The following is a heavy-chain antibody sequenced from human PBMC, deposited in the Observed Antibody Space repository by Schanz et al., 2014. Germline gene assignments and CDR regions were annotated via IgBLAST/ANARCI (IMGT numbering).Heavy chain of an antibody. V-gene: IGHV3-48*01. Sequence: EVQLVESGGGLVQSGGSLRLSCAASGFSFSDYSMNWVRQAPGKGLEWISYIKISGDVFYTDSVKGRFTISRDNAKSSLYLQMSSLRVDDTAFYFCAKVRGDQRGAFDSWGQGTLVTVSS. CDR3: AKVRGDQRGAFDS. CDR2: IKISGDV. J-gene: IGHJ4*02. CDR1: GFSFSDYS. D-gene: IGHD4-17*01.